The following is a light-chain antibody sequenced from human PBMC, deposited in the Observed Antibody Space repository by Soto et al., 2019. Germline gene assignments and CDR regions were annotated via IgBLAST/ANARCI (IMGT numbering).Light chain of an antibody. J-gene: IGKJ4*01. V-gene: IGKV3-15*01. Sequence: EVVLTQSPATLSVSPGERATLSCRASQSVSSNLAWYQQKPGEAPRLLIYGASTTATGIPARFSGSGSGTEFTLTIRSLQSEDFAVYYCQQYNNWPLFGGGTKVDIK. CDR3: QQYNNWPL. CDR1: QSVSSN. CDR2: GAS.